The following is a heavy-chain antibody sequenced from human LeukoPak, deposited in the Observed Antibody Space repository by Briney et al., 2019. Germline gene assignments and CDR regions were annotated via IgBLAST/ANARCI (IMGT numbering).Heavy chain of an antibody. CDR3: ARDSSGWSEVGYFGMDV. Sequence: GGSLRLSCAASGFTFSNYWMSWVRQAPGKGLEWVANIKQDGSEKFYVDSVKGRFTISRDNAKNSLYLQMNSLRAEDTAVYYCARDSSGWSEVGYFGMDVWGQGTTVTVSS. D-gene: IGHD6-19*01. CDR2: IKQDGSEK. J-gene: IGHJ6*02. CDR1: GFTFSNYW. V-gene: IGHV3-7*01.